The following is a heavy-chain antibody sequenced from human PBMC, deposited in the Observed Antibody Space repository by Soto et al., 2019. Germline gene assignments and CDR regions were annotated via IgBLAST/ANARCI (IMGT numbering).Heavy chain of an antibody. CDR3: ARESEDLTSNFDY. Sequence: AGGSLRLSCAASGFTFTRYSMNWVRQAPGKGLEWVSSISSTTNYIYYGDSMKGRFTISRDNAKNSLHLEMNSLRAEDTAVYYCARESEDLTSNFDYWGQGTLVTVSS. CDR2: ISSTTNYI. V-gene: IGHV3-21*06. J-gene: IGHJ4*02. CDR1: GFTFTRYS.